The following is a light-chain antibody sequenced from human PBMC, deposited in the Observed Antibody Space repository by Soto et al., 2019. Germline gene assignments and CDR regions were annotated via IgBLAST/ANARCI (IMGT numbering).Light chain of an antibody. CDR1: QTVSSSY. V-gene: IGKV3-20*01. Sequence: EIVLTQSPDTLSLSPGERATLSCRASQTVSSSYLAWYQQEPGQAPRPLIYGASTRATGIPDRFSGSGSGTDFTLTISRLEPEDFAVYWCQQYGSSPWTFGQGTKVEIK. CDR2: GAS. J-gene: IGKJ1*01. CDR3: QQYGSSPWT.